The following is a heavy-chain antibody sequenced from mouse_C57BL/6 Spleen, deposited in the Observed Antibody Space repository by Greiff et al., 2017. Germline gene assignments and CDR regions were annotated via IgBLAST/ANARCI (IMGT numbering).Heavy chain of an antibody. CDR3: ARWEDGGFGY. D-gene: IGHD4-1*01. CDR1: GYTFTSYW. V-gene: IGHV1-50*01. CDR2: IDPSDSYT. J-gene: IGHJ2*01. Sequence: QVHVKQPGAELVKPGASVKLSCKASGYTFTSYWMQWVKQRPGQGLEWIGEIDPSDSYTNYNQKFKGKATLTVDTSSSTAYMQLSSLTSEVSAGYCCARWEDGGFGYWGQGTTLTVSS.